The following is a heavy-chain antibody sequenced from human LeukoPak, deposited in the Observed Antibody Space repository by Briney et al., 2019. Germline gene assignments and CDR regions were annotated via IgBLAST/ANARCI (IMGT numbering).Heavy chain of an antibody. CDR1: GFTFSDYY. CDR3: AKGADFWSGTAAFDY. V-gene: IGHV3-11*01. Sequence: PGGSLRLSCAASGFTFSDYYMSWIRQAPGKGLEWLSYISKNGKTIYYADSVKGRFTISRDNAKNSLYLQMNSLRAEDTALYYCAKGADFWSGTAAFDYWGQGTLVTVSS. J-gene: IGHJ4*02. CDR2: ISKNGKTI. D-gene: IGHD3-3*01.